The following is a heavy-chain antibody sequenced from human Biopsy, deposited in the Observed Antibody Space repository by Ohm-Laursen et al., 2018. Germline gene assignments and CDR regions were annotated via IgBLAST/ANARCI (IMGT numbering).Heavy chain of an antibody. CDR3: AGGSNDFGGLYFPR. CDR1: GGSFTGHY. D-gene: IGHD4-23*01. J-gene: IGHJ4*02. CDR2: ISYTGYT. Sequence: GTLSLTCTVSGGSFTGHYWSWIRQPPGTGLEWIGHISYTGYTSYNASLKSRVTISVDTSRNHFSLRLSSLTAADTAVYYCAGGSNDFGGLYFPRWGQGTLLTVSS. V-gene: IGHV4-59*11.